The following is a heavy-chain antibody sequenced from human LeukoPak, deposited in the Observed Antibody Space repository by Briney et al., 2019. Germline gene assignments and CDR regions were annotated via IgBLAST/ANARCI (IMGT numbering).Heavy chain of an antibody. D-gene: IGHD5-18*01. CDR2: IYYSGST. Sequence: SETLFLTCSVSGGSVSSVNFYWSWIRQPPGRGLEWIGYIYYSGSTNYNPSLKSRVTISVDTSKNQFSLKLSSVTAADTAVYYCARGSRGYTYGWGQGTLVTVSS. CDR1: GGSVSSVNFY. V-gene: IGHV4-61*01. CDR3: ARGSRGYTYG. J-gene: IGHJ4*02.